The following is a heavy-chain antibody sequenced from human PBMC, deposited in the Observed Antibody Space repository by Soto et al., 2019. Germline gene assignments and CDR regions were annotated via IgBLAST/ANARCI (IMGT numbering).Heavy chain of an antibody. CDR3: ARDSSFTMVRGVMGGFDY. Sequence: QVQLVESGGGLVKPGGSLRLSCAASGFTFSDYYMSWIRQAPGKGLEWVSYISSSGSTIYYADSVKGRFTISRDNAKNSLYLQMNSLRVEDTSVYYCARDSSFTMVRGVMGGFDYWGQGTLVTVS. D-gene: IGHD3-10*01. V-gene: IGHV3-11*01. J-gene: IGHJ4*02. CDR2: ISSSGSTI. CDR1: GFTFSDYY.